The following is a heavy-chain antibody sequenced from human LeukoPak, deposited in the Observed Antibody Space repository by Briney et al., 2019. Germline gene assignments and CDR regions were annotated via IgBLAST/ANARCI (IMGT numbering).Heavy chain of an antibody. Sequence: SETLSLTCTVSGGSINSYYWSWIRRPPGKGLEWIGYISYTGGTNYNPSLKSRVTISVDTSKNQFSLKLSSVTAADTAVYYCARVPPLSRPYTGNNYYFDYWGQGTLVTVSS. J-gene: IGHJ4*02. CDR1: GGSINSYY. D-gene: IGHD5-24*01. CDR3: ARVPPLSRPYTGNNYYFDY. CDR2: ISYTGGT. V-gene: IGHV4-59*01.